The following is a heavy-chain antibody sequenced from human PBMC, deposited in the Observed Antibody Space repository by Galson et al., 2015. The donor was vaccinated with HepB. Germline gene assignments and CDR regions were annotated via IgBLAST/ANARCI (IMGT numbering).Heavy chain of an antibody. CDR1: GYTFTSYA. Sequence: SVKVSCKASGYTFTSYAMHWGRQAPGQRLEWMGWINAGNGNTKYSQKFQGRVTITGDTSASTAYMELSSLRSEDTAVYYCASLRGYSYGYPYWGQGTLVTVSS. CDR3: ASLRGYSYGYPY. CDR2: INAGNGNT. D-gene: IGHD5-18*01. J-gene: IGHJ4*02. V-gene: IGHV1-3*01.